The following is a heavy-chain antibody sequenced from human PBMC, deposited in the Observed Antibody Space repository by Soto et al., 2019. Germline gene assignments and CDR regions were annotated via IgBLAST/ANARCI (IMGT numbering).Heavy chain of an antibody. CDR1: GYTFTSYG. Sequence: ASVKVSFKASGYTFTSYGISWVRQAPGQGLEWMGWISAYNGNTNYAQKLQGRVTMTTDTSTSTAYMELRSLRSDDTAVYYCARESDILTGYPNPSYGYWGQGTLVTVSS. CDR3: ARESDILTGYPNPSYGY. V-gene: IGHV1-18*01. CDR2: ISAYNGNT. D-gene: IGHD3-9*01. J-gene: IGHJ4*02.